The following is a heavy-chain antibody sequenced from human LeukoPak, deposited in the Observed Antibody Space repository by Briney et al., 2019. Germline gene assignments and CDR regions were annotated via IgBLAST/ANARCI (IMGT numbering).Heavy chain of an antibody. J-gene: IGHJ5*02. CDR2: IYYSGSA. Sequence: SETLSLTCTVSRGSMNTNIYYWAWIRQPPGKGLDWIGSIYYSGSAFYNPSLKSRVTLSVDTSKNQFSLNLNSVTAADTAGYYCARGYQLLSWFDPWGRGTLVTVSS. CDR3: ARGYQLLSWFDP. CDR1: RGSMNTNIYY. D-gene: IGHD2-2*01. V-gene: IGHV4-39*01.